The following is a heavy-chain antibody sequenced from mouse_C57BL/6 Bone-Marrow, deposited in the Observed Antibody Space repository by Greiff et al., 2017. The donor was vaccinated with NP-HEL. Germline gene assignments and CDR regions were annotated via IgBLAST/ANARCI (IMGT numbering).Heavy chain of an antibody. D-gene: IGHD1-1*01. V-gene: IGHV1-55*01. CDR1: GYTFTGYW. CDR3: ARPYYYYGSSPYYFDY. CDR2: IYPGSGST. Sequence: QVQLQQPGAELVKPGASVKMSCKASGYTFTGYWITWVKQRPGQGLEWIGDIYPGSGSTNYNEKFKSKATLTVDTSSSTAYMQLSSLTSEDSAVYYCARPYYYYGSSPYYFDYWGQGTTLTVSS. J-gene: IGHJ2*01.